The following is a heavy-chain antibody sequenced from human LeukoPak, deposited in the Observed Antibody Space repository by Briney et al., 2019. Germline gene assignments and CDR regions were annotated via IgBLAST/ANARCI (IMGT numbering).Heavy chain of an antibody. CDR3: ARGITYYDILTGYFPYFDY. D-gene: IGHD3-9*01. CDR1: GGSISSYY. V-gene: IGHV4-59*01. J-gene: IGHJ4*02. Sequence: SETLSLTRTVSGGSISSYYWSWIRQPPGKGLEWIGYIYYSGSTNYNPSLKSRVTISVDTSKNQFSLKLSSVTAADTAVYYCARGITYYDILTGYFPYFDYWGQGTLVTVSS. CDR2: IYYSGST.